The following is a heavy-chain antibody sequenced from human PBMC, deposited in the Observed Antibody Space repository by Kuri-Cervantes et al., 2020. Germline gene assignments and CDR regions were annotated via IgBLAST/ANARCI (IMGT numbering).Heavy chain of an antibody. V-gene: IGHV1-18*01. CDR2: ISAYNGNT. J-gene: IGHJ4*02. CDR3: ARAYFDWAPHFDY. Sequence: ASVKVSCKASGYTFTSYGISWVRQAPGQGLEWMGWISAYNGNTNYAQKLQGRVTMTRDTSTSTVYMELSSLRSEDTAVYYCARAYFDWAPHFDYWAREPWSPSPQ. D-gene: IGHD3-9*01. CDR1: GYTFTSYG.